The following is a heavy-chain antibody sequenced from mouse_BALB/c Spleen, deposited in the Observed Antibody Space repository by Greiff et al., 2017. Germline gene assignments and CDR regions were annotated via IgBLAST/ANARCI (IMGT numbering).Heavy chain of an antibody. Sequence: EVKLVESGGGLVKPGGSLKLSCAASGFTFSSYAMSWVRQSPEKRLEWVAEISSGGSYTYYPDTVTGRFTISRDNAKNTLYLEMSSLRSEDTAMYYCASPVYDYDGFAYWGQGTLVTVSA. J-gene: IGHJ3*01. CDR2: ISSGGSYT. CDR1: GFTFSSYA. V-gene: IGHV5-9-4*01. CDR3: ASPVYDYDGFAY. D-gene: IGHD2-4*01.